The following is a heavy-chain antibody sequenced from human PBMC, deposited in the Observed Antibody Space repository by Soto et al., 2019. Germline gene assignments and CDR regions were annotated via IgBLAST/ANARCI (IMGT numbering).Heavy chain of an antibody. CDR3: ATCRDSGYDSEDY. CDR1: GFTFSSYA. J-gene: IGHJ4*02. CDR2: ISGSGGST. V-gene: IGHV3-23*01. Sequence: GGSLRLSYAASGFTFSSYAMSWVRQAPGKGLEWVSAISGSGGSTYYADSVKGRFTISRDNSKNTLYLQMNSLRAEDTAVYYCATCRDSGYDSEDYWGQGTLVTVSS. D-gene: IGHD5-12*01.